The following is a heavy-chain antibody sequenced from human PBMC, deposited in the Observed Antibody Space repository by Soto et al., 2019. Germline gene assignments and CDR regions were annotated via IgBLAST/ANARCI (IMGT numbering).Heavy chain of an antibody. D-gene: IGHD6-13*01. CDR1: GFAFSTYA. V-gene: IGHV3-23*01. J-gene: IGHJ6*02. Sequence: HPGGSLRLSCAASGFAFSTYAMTWVRQAPGKGLEWVSVISGSGGSSYYADSVKGRFTISRDNSKNTLFLQMNGLRAEDKAVYYCAKVTKRAAAGRYEYYKYGMDVWGQGTTVTVSS. CDR2: ISGSGGSS. CDR3: AKVTKRAAAGRYEYYKYGMDV.